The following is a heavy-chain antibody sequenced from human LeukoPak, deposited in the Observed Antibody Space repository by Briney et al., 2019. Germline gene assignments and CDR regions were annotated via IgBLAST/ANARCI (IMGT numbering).Heavy chain of an antibody. CDR2: ISSSSKTI. V-gene: IGHV3-48*04. CDR1: GFTFSSYS. J-gene: IGHJ4*02. D-gene: IGHD1-26*01. Sequence: GGSLRLSCAASGFTFSSYSMNWVRQAPGKGLEWVSYISSSSKTIYYADSVKGRFTISRDNAKNTLFLQMNSLRAEDTAVYYCARGRELVDYWGQGTLVTVSS. CDR3: ARGRELVDY.